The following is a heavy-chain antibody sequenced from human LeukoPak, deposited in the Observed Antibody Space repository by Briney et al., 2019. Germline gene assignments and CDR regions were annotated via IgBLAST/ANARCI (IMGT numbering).Heavy chain of an antibody. CDR2: INTSGST. V-gene: IGHV4-4*07. CDR3: ARLTLLADRVRSNYHYYYMDV. D-gene: IGHD2-15*01. Sequence: SENLSLTCTVSGGSISSYYWSWIRQPAGKGLEWIGRINTSGSTNYNPSLKSRVTMSVDTSKNQFSLKLSSVTAADTAVYYCARLTLLADRVRSNYHYYYMDVWGKGTTVTVSS. CDR1: GGSISSYY. J-gene: IGHJ6*03.